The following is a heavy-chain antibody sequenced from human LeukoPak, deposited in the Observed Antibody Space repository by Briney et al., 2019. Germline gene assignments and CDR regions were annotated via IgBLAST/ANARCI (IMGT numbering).Heavy chain of an antibody. J-gene: IGHJ6*02. V-gene: IGHV3-53*01. D-gene: IGHD3/OR15-3a*01. CDR1: GFTVSSNY. CDR3: ARARGQGLDYYYGMDV. CDR2: IYSGGST. Sequence: PGGSLRLSCAASGFTVSSNYMSWVRQAPGKGLEWVSVIYSGGSTYYADSVKGRFTISRDNSKNTLYLQMNSLRAEDTAVYYCARARGQGLDYYYGMDVWGQGTTATVSS.